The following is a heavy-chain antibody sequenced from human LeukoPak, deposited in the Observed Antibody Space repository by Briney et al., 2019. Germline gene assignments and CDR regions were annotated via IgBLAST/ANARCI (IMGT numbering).Heavy chain of an antibody. CDR1: GFTFSSHP. J-gene: IGHJ4*02. CDR3: ASTTSGFGELLFGY. D-gene: IGHD3-10*01. CDR2: IKRDGSEK. Sequence: TGGSLRLSCAASGFTFSSHPMHWVRQAPGKGLEWVANIKRDGSEKYYVDSVKGRFTISRDNAKNSLYLQMNSLRAEDTAVYYCASTTSGFGELLFGYWGQGTLVTVSS. V-gene: IGHV3-7*01.